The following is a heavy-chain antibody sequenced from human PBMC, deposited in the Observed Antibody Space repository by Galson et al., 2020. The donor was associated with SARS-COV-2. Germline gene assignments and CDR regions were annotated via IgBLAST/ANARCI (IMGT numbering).Heavy chain of an antibody. CDR3: ARDSYYYDSSGYRSFRDRSNHAFDI. V-gene: IGHV4-59*01. D-gene: IGHD3-22*01. CDR2: IYYSGST. CDR1: GGSISSYY. J-gene: IGHJ3*02. Sequence: SETLSLTCTVSGGSISSYYWSWIRQPPGKGLEWIGYIYYSGSTNYNPSLKSRVTISVDTSKNQFSLKLSSVTAADTAVYYCARDSYYYDSSGYRSFRDRSNHAFDIWGQGTMVTVSS.